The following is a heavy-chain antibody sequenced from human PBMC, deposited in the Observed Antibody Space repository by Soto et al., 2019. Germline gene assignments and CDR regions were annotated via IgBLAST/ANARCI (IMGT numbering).Heavy chain of an antibody. CDR2: IWPDGNNK. CDR3: VRGGEFRKGNFEY. V-gene: IGHV3-33*08. CDR1: GFTFTDFA. D-gene: IGHD2-15*01. Sequence: QVQVVESGGGVVQPGRSLRLSCAASGFTFTDFAMHWVRQSPGKGLEWLAIIWPDGNNKYNKDAVKGRFTISRDNSKNTMSLLMDNLRVEDSAVYHCVRGGEFRKGNFEYWGQGTQVIVSS. J-gene: IGHJ4*02.